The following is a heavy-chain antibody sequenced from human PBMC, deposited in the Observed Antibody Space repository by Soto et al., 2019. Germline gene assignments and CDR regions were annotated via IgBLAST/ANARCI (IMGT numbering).Heavy chain of an antibody. D-gene: IGHD3-9*01. CDR1: GYTFTSYG. CDR2: ISAYYGNT. Sequence: QVQLVQSGAEVKKPGASVKVSCKASGYTFTSYGISWVRQAPGQGLEWMGWISAYYGNTNYAQKLQGRVTMTTDTSTSTAYMELRSLRSDDTAVYYCAREVTYYDILTGRNWFDPWGQGTLVTVSS. CDR3: AREVTYYDILTGRNWFDP. V-gene: IGHV1-18*01. J-gene: IGHJ5*02.